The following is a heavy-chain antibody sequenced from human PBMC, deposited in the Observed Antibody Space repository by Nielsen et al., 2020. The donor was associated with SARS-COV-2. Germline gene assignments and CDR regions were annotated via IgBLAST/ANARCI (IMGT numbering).Heavy chain of an antibody. V-gene: IGHV3-49*03. CDR1: GFTFGDYA. J-gene: IGHJ4*02. D-gene: IGHD1-26*01. CDR2: IRSKAYGGTT. Sequence: GASLKISCTASGFTFGDYAMSWFRQAPGKGLEWVGFIRSKAYGGTTEYAASVKGRFTISRDDSKNTLYLQMNRLTIEDTAVYYCTTGARFWGQGTLVTVSS. CDR3: TTGARF.